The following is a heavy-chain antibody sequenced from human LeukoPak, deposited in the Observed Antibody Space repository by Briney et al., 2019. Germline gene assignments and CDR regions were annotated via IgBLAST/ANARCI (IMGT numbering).Heavy chain of an antibody. CDR2: IYYSGST. J-gene: IGHJ4*02. CDR1: GGSISTSDYY. D-gene: IGHD6-19*01. Sequence: SETLSLTCAVSGGSISTSDYYWGWIRQPPGKGLEWIGSIYYSGSTNYNPSLKSRVTISVDTSKNQFSLKLSSVTAADTAVYYCARDPSGWGENTYYFDYWGQGTLVTVSS. CDR3: ARDPSGWGENTYYFDY. V-gene: IGHV4-39*07.